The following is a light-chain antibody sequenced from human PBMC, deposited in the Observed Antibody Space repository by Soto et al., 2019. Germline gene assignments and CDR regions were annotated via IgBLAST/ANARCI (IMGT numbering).Light chain of an antibody. CDR2: GAS. Sequence: EIVITQSPATLSVSPGERASLSCRASQSVSSNLAWYQQKPGQAPRLLIYGASTRATGIPARFTGSGSGTEFTLTISSLQSEDFAVDSCQQYNNWPLTFGGGTKVDIK. V-gene: IGKV3-15*01. CDR3: QQYNNWPLT. J-gene: IGKJ4*01. CDR1: QSVSSN.